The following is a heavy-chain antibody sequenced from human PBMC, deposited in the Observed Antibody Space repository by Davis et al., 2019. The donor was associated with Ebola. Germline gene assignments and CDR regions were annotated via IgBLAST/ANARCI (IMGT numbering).Heavy chain of an antibody. Sequence: GSLRLSCAVYGGSFSGYYWSWIRQPPGKGLEWIGEINHSGSTNYNPSLKSRVTISVDTSKNQFSLKLSSVTAADTAVYYCSRDIMTYYDSSGSSDYWGQGTLVTVSS. CDR1: GGSFSGYY. J-gene: IGHJ4*02. V-gene: IGHV4-34*01. CDR3: SRDIMTYYDSSGSSDY. CDR2: INHSGST. D-gene: IGHD3-22*01.